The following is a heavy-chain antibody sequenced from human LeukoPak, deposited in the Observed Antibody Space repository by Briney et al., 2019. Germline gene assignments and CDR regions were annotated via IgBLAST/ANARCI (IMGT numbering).Heavy chain of an antibody. CDR1: GYTFTSYG. J-gene: IGHJ4*02. CDR3: ARVPYSSSWSFDY. D-gene: IGHD6-13*01. V-gene: IGHV1-18*04. CDR2: ISAYNGNT. Sequence: GASGKVSCTASGYTFTSYGISWVRQAPGQGLERLGWISAYNGNTNYAQKLQGRVTMTTDTSTSTAYMELRSLRSDDTAVYYCARVPYSSSWSFDYWGQGTLVTVSS.